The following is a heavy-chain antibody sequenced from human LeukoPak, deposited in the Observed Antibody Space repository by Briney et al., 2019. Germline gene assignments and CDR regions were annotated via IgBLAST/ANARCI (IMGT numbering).Heavy chain of an antibody. D-gene: IGHD2-2*02. CDR2: INHSGST. J-gene: IGHJ5*02. V-gene: IGHV4-4*02. CDR3: AGIVVVPAAIQHWFDP. CDR1: GGSISSDNW. Sequence: SGTLSLTCAVSGGSISSDNWWTWVRQPPGKGLEWIGEINHSGSTNYNPSLKSRVTISVDTSKNQFSLKLSSVTAADTAVYYCAGIVVVPAAIQHWFDPWGQGTLVTVSS.